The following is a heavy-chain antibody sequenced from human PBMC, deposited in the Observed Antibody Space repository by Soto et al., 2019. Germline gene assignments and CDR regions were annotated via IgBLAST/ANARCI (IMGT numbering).Heavy chain of an antibody. CDR1: GFTFSNYS. Sequence: GGSLRLSCVVSGFTFSNYSINWGRQAPGKGLEWVSSISSRSDIYYTDSVKGRFTISRDNAKNSVSLQMNSLRAEDTAVYYCAREYTAWPLAYGLDVWGQGTTVTVSS. CDR3: AREYTAWPLAYGLDV. CDR2: ISSRSDI. V-gene: IGHV3-21*01. J-gene: IGHJ6*02. D-gene: IGHD2-2*02.